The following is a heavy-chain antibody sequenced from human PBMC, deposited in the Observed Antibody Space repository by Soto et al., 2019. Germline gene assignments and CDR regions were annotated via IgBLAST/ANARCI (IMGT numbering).Heavy chain of an antibody. CDR2: IYYSGST. J-gene: IGHJ4*02. D-gene: IGHD4-17*01. CDR3: ARLGGDYGDYYFDY. Sequence: ETLSLTCAVYGGSFSSYYWGWIRQPPGKGLEWIGSIYYSGSTYYNPSLKSRVTISVDTSKNQFSPKLSSVTAADTAVYYCARLGGDYGDYYFDYWGQGTLVTVSS. V-gene: IGHV4-39*01. CDR1: GGSFSSYY.